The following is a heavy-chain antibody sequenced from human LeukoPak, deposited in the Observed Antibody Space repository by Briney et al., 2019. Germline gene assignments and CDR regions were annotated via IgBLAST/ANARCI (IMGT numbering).Heavy chain of an antibody. CDR3: ARDRHDSSGYYYLFDY. J-gene: IGHJ4*02. CDR1: GYTFTGYY. Sequence: GASVKVSCKASGYTFTGYYMHWVRQAPGQGLEWMGWINPNSGGTNYAQKFQGRVTMTRDTSTSTVYMELSSLRSEDTAVYYCARDRHDSSGYYYLFDYWGQGTLVTISS. CDR2: INPNSGGT. D-gene: IGHD3-22*01. V-gene: IGHV1-2*02.